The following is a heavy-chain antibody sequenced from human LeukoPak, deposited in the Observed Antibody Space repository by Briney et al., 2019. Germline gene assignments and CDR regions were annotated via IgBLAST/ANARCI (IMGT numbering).Heavy chain of an antibody. V-gene: IGHV3-66*01. D-gene: IGHD3-3*01. Sequence: GSLRLSCAASGFTVSGNYMSWVRQAPGKGLEWVSIIYSGDSTYYADSVKGRFTISRDNSKNALYLQMNSLRAEDTAVYYCARVFWEKDGFIGAFDIWGQGTMVTVSS. CDR3: ARVFWEKDGFIGAFDI. CDR1: GFTVSGNY. CDR2: IYSGDST. J-gene: IGHJ3*02.